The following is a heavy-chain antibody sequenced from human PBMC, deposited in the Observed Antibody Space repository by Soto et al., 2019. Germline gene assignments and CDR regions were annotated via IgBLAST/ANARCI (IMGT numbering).Heavy chain of an antibody. CDR2: RTTKTEGWTT. Sequence: GGSRRRPGTASRFTVSDAWITRVRQAPGKGLEWVGRRTTKTEGWTTDCAAPGKGRFSISRDGSKDTLQSQNNNLKSEDTPGYYCTPATGYCSSTSCSGTWGQGALVTASS. V-gene: IGHV3-15*01. CDR1: RFTVSDAW. J-gene: IGHJ5*02. D-gene: IGHD2-2*01. CDR3: TPATGYCSSTSCSGT.